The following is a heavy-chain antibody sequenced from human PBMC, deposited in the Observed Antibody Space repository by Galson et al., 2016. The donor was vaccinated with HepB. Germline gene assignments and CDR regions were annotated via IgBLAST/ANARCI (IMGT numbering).Heavy chain of an antibody. CDR2: ISSDGSYT. CDR3: AKNRGSDYKNYYMNV. V-gene: IGHV3-74*01. CDR1: GFNFRDYW. J-gene: IGHJ6*03. D-gene: IGHD4-11*01. Sequence: RLSCAASGFNFRDYWMHWVRQAPGKGLVWVSHISSDGSYTSYADSVKGRFTISRDNSKNTLYLETNSLRAEDTAVYYCAKNRGSDYKNYYMNVWGKGTTVTVSS.